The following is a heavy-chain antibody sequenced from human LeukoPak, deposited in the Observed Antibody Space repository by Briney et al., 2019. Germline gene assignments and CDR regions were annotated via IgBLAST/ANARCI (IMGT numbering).Heavy chain of an antibody. V-gene: IGHV3-64D*09. CDR2: ISSNGGST. CDR3: VIIEDYDSSGYYFPGVFYYYGMDV. Sequence: PGGSLRLSCSASGFTFSSYAMHWVRQASGKGLEYVSAISSNGGSTYYADSVKGRFTISRDNSKNTLYLQMSSLRAEDTAVYYCVIIEDYDSSGYYFPGVFYYYGMDVWGQGTTVTVSS. CDR1: GFTFSSYA. J-gene: IGHJ6*02. D-gene: IGHD3-22*01.